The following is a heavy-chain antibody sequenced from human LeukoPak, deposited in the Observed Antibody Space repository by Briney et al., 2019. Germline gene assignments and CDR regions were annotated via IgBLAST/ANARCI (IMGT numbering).Heavy chain of an antibody. CDR2: TYFSGST. Sequence: PPETLSLTCTLSGGSTSTSSYYWGCIRQPPGKRLDWTGTTYFSGSTLYNPSLRRRVTISLDRSKNQVSLRLTSVTAADTAVYYCATGKERDYFYMDVWAKGTTVTVSS. CDR3: ATGKERDYFYMDV. J-gene: IGHJ6*03. CDR1: GGSTSTSSYY. V-gene: IGHV4-39*07. D-gene: IGHD1-26*01.